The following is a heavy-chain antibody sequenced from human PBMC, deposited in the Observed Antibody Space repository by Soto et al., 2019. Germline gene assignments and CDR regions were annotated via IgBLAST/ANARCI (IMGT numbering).Heavy chain of an antibody. Sequence: PXGALRLSCAAAGVTFSSYEMNWVRQAPGKGLEWVSYISSSGSTIYYADSVKGRFTISRDNAKNSLYLQMNSLRAEGTAVYYCARDHKGGYYYYGMDVWGQGTTVTVSS. CDR1: GVTFSSYE. CDR2: ISSSGSTI. CDR3: ARDHKGGYYYYGMDV. V-gene: IGHV3-48*03. J-gene: IGHJ6*02.